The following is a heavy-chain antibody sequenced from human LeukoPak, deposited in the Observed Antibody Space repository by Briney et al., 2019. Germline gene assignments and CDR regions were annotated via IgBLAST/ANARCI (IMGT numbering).Heavy chain of an antibody. D-gene: IGHD1-26*01. J-gene: IGHJ4*02. CDR3: AREGGMGATFFLFDY. V-gene: IGHV4-59*08. Sequence: SETLSLTCTVSGGPISSYYWSWIRQPPGKGLEWIGYIYYSGSTNYNPPLKSRVTIPVDTSKNQFSLKLSSVTAADTAVYYCAREGGMGATFFLFDYWGQGTLVTVSS. CDR1: GGPISSYY. CDR2: IYYSGST.